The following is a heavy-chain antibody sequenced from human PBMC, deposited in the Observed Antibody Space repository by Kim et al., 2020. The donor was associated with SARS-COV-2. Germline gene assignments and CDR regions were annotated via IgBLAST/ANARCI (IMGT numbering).Heavy chain of an antibody. CDR2: IYYSGST. CDR1: GGSISSGGYY. J-gene: IGHJ3*02. CDR3: ARDRNEEGLRYFDGFDI. V-gene: IGHV4-31*03. Sequence: SETLSLTCTVSGGSISSGGYYWSWIRQHPGKGLEWIGYIYYSGSTYYNPSLKSRVTISVDTSKNQFSLKLSSVTAADTAVYYCARDRNEEGLRYFDGFDIWGQGTMVTVSS. D-gene: IGHD3-9*01.